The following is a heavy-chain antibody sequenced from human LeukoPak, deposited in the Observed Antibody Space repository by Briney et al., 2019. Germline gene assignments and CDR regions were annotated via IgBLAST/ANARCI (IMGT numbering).Heavy chain of an antibody. J-gene: IGHJ4*02. CDR3: ARDLRAHSDY. V-gene: IGHV3-23*01. Sequence: HGGSLRLSCAASGFTFSSYAMSWVRQAPGKGLEWVSAISGSGGSTYCADSVKGRSTISRDNSKNTLYLQMNSLRAEDTAVYYCARDLRAHSDYWGQGTLVTVSS. CDR1: GFTFSSYA. D-gene: IGHD1-26*01. CDR2: ISGSGGST.